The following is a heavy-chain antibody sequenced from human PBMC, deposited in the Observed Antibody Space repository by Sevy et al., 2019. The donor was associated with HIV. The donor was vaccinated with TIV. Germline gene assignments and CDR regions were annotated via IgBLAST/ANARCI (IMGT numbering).Heavy chain of an antibody. D-gene: IGHD3-22*01. J-gene: IGHJ4*02. CDR1: GIIFTSSG. Sequence: GGSLRLSCVVSGIIFTSSGMHWVRQAPGKGLEWVAVISYHGRDKFYADSVKGRFTISRDNSKNILYLQMNSLRVEDTAVYYCARGGYYYDNAAYYAFDSWGQGTLVTVSS. CDR2: ISYHGRDK. V-gene: IGHV3-30*03. CDR3: ARGGYYYDNAAYYAFDS.